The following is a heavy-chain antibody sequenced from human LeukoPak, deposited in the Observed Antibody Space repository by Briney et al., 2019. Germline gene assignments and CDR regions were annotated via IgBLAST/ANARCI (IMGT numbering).Heavy chain of an antibody. J-gene: IGHJ3*02. CDR2: IKQDGSEK. V-gene: IGHV3-7*04. D-gene: IGHD2-15*01. CDR1: GTPLPTYR. Sequence: PGGSLRLSCAVPGTPLPTYRMSWVRQAPGKGLEWVANIKQDGSEKNYVDSVKGRFPISRDNARNSLYLQMDSLRAEDTALYYCARGGLYWHIWGQGTMVTVSS. CDR3: ARGGLYWHI.